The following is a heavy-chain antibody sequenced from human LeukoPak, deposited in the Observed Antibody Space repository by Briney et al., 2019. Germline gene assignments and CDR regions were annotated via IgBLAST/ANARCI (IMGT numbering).Heavy chain of an antibody. CDR2: INNDGSST. CDR3: ARDGISCTGGHCYFAS. J-gene: IGHJ4*02. CDR1: GFILSNYW. D-gene: IGHD2-8*02. V-gene: IGHV3-74*01. Sequence: PGGSLRLSCATSGFILSNYWMHWVRQAPGKGLVWVSRINNDGSSTTYADSVKGRLTISRDNARNTLYLQMNGLRAEDTAVYYCARDGISCTGGHCYFASWGQGTLVTVSS.